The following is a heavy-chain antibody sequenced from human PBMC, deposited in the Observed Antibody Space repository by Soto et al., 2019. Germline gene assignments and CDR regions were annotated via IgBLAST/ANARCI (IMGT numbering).Heavy chain of an antibody. V-gene: IGHV1-8*02. D-gene: IGHD3-3*01. Sequence: ASVKVSCKASGYIFTGYHMHWVRQATGQGLEWMGWLNPNTGDSGYAQKFQGRITVTSDTSINTVHMELSSLRSEDTAVYYCARRAETNGWNGFGADKYYFDFWGQGTLVIVSS. CDR1: GYIFTGYH. J-gene: IGHJ4*02. CDR3: ARRAETNGWNGFGADKYYFDF. CDR2: LNPNTGDS.